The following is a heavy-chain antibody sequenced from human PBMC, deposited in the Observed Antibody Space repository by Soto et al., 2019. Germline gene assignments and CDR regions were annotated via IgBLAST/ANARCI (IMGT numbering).Heavy chain of an antibody. J-gene: IGHJ6*02. CDR3: AKESRSGYYYYYGMDF. D-gene: IGHD3-3*01. CDR1: GFTFSSYA. Sequence: GGSLRLSCAASGFTFSSYAMSWVRQAPGKGLEWVSAISGSGGSTYYADSVKGRFTISRDNSKNTLYLQMNSLRAEDTAVYYCAKESRSGYYYYYGMDFWGQGTTVTVSS. V-gene: IGHV3-23*01. CDR2: ISGSGGST.